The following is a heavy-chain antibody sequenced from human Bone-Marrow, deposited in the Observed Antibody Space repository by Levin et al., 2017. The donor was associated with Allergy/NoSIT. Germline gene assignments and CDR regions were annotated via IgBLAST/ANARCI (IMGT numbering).Heavy chain of an antibody. CDR2: INTNGSGT. D-gene: IGHD3-10*01. V-gene: IGHV3-74*01. CDR1: GFTFNRYW. J-gene: IGHJ4*02. Sequence: GESLKISCAASGFTFNRYWMHWVRQAPGKGLVWGSRINTNGSGTRYADSVKGRFTISRDNAKNTLYLQMKSLRAEDTAVYYCVRAITLVRGVTANFDYWGQGILVTVS. CDR3: VRAITLVRGVTANFDY.